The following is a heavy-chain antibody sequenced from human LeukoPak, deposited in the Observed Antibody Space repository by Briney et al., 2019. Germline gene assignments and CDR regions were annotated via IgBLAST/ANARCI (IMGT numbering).Heavy chain of an antibody. Sequence: GGSLRLSCEASGFPFSTYYMNWVRQAPGKGLEWVSSITNDGSHIYYADSVKGRFTISRDNAKNSLYLQLNSLRAEDTAMYSCARDGSGSGDCWGHGTLVTVSS. CDR1: GFPFSTYY. V-gene: IGHV3-21*01. J-gene: IGHJ4*01. D-gene: IGHD2-15*01. CDR3: ARDGSGSGDC. CDR2: ITNDGSHI.